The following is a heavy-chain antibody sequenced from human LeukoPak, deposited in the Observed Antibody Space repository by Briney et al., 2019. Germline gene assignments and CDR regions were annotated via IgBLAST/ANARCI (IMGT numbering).Heavy chain of an antibody. CDR2: ISYDGSNK. CDR1: GFTFSSYG. CDR3: AKDGMVAAGELGWYFDL. Sequence: GGSLRLSCAASGFTFSSYGMHWVRQAPGKGLEGVAVISYDGSNKYYADSVKGRFTISRDNSKNTLYLQMNSLRAEDTAVYYCAKDGMVAAGELGWYFDLWGRGTLVTVSS. V-gene: IGHV3-30*18. J-gene: IGHJ2*01. D-gene: IGHD6-13*01.